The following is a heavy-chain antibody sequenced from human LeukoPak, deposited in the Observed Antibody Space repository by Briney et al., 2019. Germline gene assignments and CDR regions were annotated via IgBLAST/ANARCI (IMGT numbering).Heavy chain of an antibody. CDR1: GGSISSGSSY. CDR3: GSGTYYQLDF. Sequence: SETLSLNCTVSGGSISSGSSYWGWIRQPPGKGLEWIGSIYYSGRTYYNPSLRSRVTISVDTSKNQISLELNSVTAADTAVYYCGSGTYYQLDFWGQGTLATVSS. CDR2: IYYSGRT. D-gene: IGHD3-10*01. V-gene: IGHV4-39*01. J-gene: IGHJ4*02.